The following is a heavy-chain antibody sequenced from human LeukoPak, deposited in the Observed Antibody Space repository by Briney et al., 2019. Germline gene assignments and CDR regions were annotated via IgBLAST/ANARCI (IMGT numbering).Heavy chain of an antibody. D-gene: IGHD6-19*01. CDR3: ARTYSSGWNEGPGVLYY. J-gene: IGHJ4*02. Sequence: GASVKVSCKASGGTFSSYAISWVRQAPGQGLEWMGRIIPILGIANYAQKFQGRVTITADKSTSTAYMELSSLRSEDTAVYYCARTYSSGWNEGPGVLYYWGQGTLVTVSS. V-gene: IGHV1-69*04. CDR1: GGTFSSYA. CDR2: IIPILGIA.